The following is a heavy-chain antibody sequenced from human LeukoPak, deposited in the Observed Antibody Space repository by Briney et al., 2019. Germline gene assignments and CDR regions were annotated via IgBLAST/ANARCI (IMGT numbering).Heavy chain of an antibody. Sequence: SETLSLTCTVSGDPVSSGDFYWSWIRQSPGRVLQWIAYTHHTGSSNYSPSLRSRVTISMDTSKNQFSLNLNSVTAADTAVYYCARQLAQAEGRAFDIWGQGTKVTVSS. D-gene: IGHD6-19*01. V-gene: IGHV4-61*08. CDR3: ARQLAQAEGRAFDI. J-gene: IGHJ3*02. CDR2: THHTGSS. CDR1: GDPVSSGDFY.